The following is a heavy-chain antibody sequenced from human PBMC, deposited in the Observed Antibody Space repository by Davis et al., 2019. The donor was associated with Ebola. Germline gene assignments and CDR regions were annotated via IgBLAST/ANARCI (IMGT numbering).Heavy chain of an antibody. Sequence: SETLSLTCAVYGGSFSNYYWNWIRQPPGKGLEWIGEIDHSGRTNYNPSLKSRVTISVDKSKNQFSLKLTSVTAADTAVYYCARRVGVVVTGAQNWYFDFWGRGTLVTVSS. CDR3: ARRVGVVVTGAQNWYFDF. CDR1: GGSFSNYY. CDR2: IDHSGRT. V-gene: IGHV4-34*01. D-gene: IGHD2-21*02. J-gene: IGHJ2*01.